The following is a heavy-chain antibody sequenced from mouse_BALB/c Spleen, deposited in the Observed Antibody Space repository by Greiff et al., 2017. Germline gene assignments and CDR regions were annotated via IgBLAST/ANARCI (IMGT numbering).Heavy chain of an antibody. CDR3: AREGNYGGYFDY. CDR1: GFTFSSYA. V-gene: IGHV5-6-5*01. J-gene: IGHJ2*01. CDR2: ISSGGST. D-gene: IGHD2-4*01. Sequence: VQLKESGGGLVKPGGSLKLSCAASGFTFSSYAMSWVRQTPEKRLEWVASISSGGSTYYPDSVKGRFTISRDNARNILYLQMSSLRSEDTAMYYCAREGNYGGYFDYWGQGTTLTVSS.